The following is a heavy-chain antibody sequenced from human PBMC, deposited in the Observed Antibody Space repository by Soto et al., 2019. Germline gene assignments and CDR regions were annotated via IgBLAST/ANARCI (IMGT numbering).Heavy chain of an antibody. CDR1: GFTFGDYA. V-gene: IGHV3-49*03. J-gene: IGHJ6*02. D-gene: IGHD3-3*01. CDR3: TKYTHVSRYSYFGMDV. CDR2: IRSKAYGGTT. Sequence: VQLVESGGGLVEPGRSLRLSCTGSGFTFGDYAMSWSRQAPGKGLEWVGVIRSKAYGGTTDYAASVKGRFTILRDDSKSIAYLQMSSLQTEDTGVYYCTKYTHVSRYSYFGMDVWGHGTTVTVSS.